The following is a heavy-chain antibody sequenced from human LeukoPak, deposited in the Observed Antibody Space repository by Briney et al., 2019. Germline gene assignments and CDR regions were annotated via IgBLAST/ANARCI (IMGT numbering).Heavy chain of an antibody. J-gene: IGHJ3*02. CDR1: GFTFSSYS. Sequence: GGSLRLSCAASGFTFSSYSMNWVRQAPGKGLEWVSYISSSSTIYYAASVKGRFTISRDNAKNSLYLQMNSLRAEDTGVYYCARDGWNGAFDIWGQGTMVTVSS. D-gene: IGHD1-1*01. V-gene: IGHV3-48*01. CDR3: ARDGWNGAFDI. CDR2: ISSSSTI.